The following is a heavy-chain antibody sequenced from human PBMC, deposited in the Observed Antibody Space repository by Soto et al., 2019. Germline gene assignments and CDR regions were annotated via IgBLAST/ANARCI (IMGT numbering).Heavy chain of an antibody. Sequence: SGPTLVNPTQTLTLTCTFSGFSLSTRGVGVGWILQPPGKALEWLALIYWDDDKRYSPSLKNRVSITKDTSKNQVVLTMTNMDPVDTAKYYCARPDYCCCADRCLSPVNIWGQGTLVTVSS. CDR3: ARPDYCCCADRCLSPVNI. CDR2: IYWDDDK. J-gene: IGHJ4*01. CDR1: GFSLSTRGVG. D-gene: IGHD2-15*01. V-gene: IGHV2-5*02.